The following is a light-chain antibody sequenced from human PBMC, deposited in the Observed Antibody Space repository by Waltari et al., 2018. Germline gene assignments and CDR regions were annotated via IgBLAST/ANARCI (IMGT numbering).Light chain of an antibody. J-gene: IGLJ2*01. V-gene: IGLV2-14*03. CDR1: SSDVGGYHY. CDR3: SSYISSDTLEL. CDR2: DVS. Sequence: HSALTQPASVSGSPGQSITISCTGTSSDVGGYHYVSWYQQHPGKAPKLMIFDVSYRPSGISNRFSGSKSGNTASLTISGLQAEDEADYYCSSYISSDTLELFGGGTSLTVL.